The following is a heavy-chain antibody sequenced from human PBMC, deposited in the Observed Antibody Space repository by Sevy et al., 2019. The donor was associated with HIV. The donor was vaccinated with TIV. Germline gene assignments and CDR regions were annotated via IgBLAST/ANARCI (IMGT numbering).Heavy chain of an antibody. Sequence: GGSLRLSCTASGFTFGDYAMSWFRQAPGKGLEWVGFIRSKAYGGTTEYAASVKGRFTTSRDDSKSIAYLQMNSLKTEDTAVYYCTRRGDGYKDYYYYYYMDVWGKGTTVTVSS. V-gene: IGHV3-49*03. D-gene: IGHD3-10*01. CDR2: IRSKAYGGTT. CDR3: TRRGDGYKDYYYYYYMDV. J-gene: IGHJ6*03. CDR1: GFTFGDYA.